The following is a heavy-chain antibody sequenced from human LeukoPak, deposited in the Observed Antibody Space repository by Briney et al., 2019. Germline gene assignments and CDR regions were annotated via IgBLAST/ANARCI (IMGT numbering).Heavy chain of an antibody. CDR3: ARVAAYSGYDPHYFDY. V-gene: IGHV4-30-4*01. CDR1: GGSISSGDYY. D-gene: IGHD5-12*01. CDR2: IYYSGST. Sequence: PSETLSLTSTVSGGSISSGDYYWSWIRQPPGKGLEWIGYIYYSGSTYYNPSLKSRVTISVDTSKNQFSLKLSSVTAADTAVYYCARVAAYSGYDPHYFDYWGQGTLVTVSS. J-gene: IGHJ4*02.